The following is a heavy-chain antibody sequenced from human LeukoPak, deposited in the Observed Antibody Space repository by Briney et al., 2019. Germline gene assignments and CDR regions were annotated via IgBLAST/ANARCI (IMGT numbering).Heavy chain of an antibody. CDR2: IYYSGST. D-gene: IGHD5-24*01. J-gene: IGHJ4*02. Sequence: SQTLSLTCTVSGGSISNGGYYWSWIRQHPGKGLEWIGYIYYSGSTYYNPSLKSRVTISVDTSKNQFSLKLSSVTAADTAVYCCARELRRDGYADYWGQGTLVTVSS. CDR3: ARELRRDGYADY. V-gene: IGHV4-31*03. CDR1: GGSISNGGYY.